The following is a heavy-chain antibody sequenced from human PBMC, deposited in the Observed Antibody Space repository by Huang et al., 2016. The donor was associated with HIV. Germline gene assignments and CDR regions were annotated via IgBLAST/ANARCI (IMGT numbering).Heavy chain of an antibody. CDR1: GGSISSHY. D-gene: IGHD3-3*01. CDR2: IYHSGGA. V-gene: IGHV4-59*11. J-gene: IGHJ4*02. Sequence: QVQLQESGPGLMKPSETLSLTCSVSGGSISSHYWNWIRQPPGKGLEWIGSIYHSGGANDNPYLKSRVTIPVDTSKKQFSLKLRSVTAADTAVYFCARDKHDFWSGYSRSYYFDYWGQGTLVTVSS. CDR3: ARDKHDFWSGYSRSYYFDY.